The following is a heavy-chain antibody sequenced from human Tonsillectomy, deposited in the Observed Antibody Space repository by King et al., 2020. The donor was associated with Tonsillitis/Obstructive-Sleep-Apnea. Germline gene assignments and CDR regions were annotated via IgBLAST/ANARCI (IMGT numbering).Heavy chain of an antibody. V-gene: IGHV2-70*11. CDR2: IDWDDDK. CDR3: ARTLGYCSSTSCYWTLWY. Sequence: TLKESGPALVKPTQTLTLTCTFSGLSLSTSGMCVSWIRQPPGKALEWLARIDWDDDKYYSTSLKTRLTISKDTSENQVVLTMTNMDPVDTGTYYCARTLGYCSSTSCYWTLWYWGQGTLVTVSS. CDR1: GLSLSTSGMC. D-gene: IGHD2-2*01. J-gene: IGHJ4*02.